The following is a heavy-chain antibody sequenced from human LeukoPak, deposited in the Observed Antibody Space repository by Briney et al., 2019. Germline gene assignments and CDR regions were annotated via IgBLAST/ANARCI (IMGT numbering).Heavy chain of an antibody. CDR2: IKQDGSEK. J-gene: IGHJ4*02. Sequence: PGGSLRLSCAASGFTFSSYWMSWVRQAPGKGLEWVANIKQDGSEKYYVDSVKGRFTISRDNAENSLYLQMNSLRAEDTAVYYCAREWFGELLGMDYWGQGTLVTVSS. CDR1: GFTFSSYW. CDR3: AREWFGELLGMDY. D-gene: IGHD3-10*01. V-gene: IGHV3-7*01.